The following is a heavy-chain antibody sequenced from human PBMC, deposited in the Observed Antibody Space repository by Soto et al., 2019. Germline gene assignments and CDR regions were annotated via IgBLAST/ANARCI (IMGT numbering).Heavy chain of an antibody. CDR3: AREGPAPYYYYGMDV. V-gene: IGHV1-18*01. CDR2: ISGYNGNT. CDR1: GYSFTTYG. J-gene: IGHJ6*02. Sequence: QVQLVQSRGEVKKPGASVKVSCKTSGYSFTTYGISWVRQAPGQGLEWMGWISGYNGNTNYAQELQGRVTMTTDTSXSTAYMELRSLRSDDTAVYYCAREGPAPYYYYGMDVWGQGSTVTVSS.